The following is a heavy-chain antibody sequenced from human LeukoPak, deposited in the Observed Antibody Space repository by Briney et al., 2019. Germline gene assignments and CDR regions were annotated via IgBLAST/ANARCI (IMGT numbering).Heavy chain of an antibody. V-gene: IGHV3-33*01. CDR2: ILTDGNTK. CDR3: ARDIGDCSSGSCYSDYFDY. CDR1: GFTFRPYG. Sequence: GRSLRLSCAASGFTFRPYGMHWVRQAPGKGPEWVALILTDGNTKHYADSVRGRFTISRDKSKNTLYLQMNSLRAEDTAVYYCARDIGDCSSGSCYSDYFDYWGQGTLVTVSS. J-gene: IGHJ4*02. D-gene: IGHD2-15*01.